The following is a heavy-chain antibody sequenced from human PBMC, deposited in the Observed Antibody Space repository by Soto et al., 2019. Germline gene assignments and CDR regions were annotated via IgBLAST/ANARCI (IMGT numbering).Heavy chain of an antibody. CDR3: ARRRTAVGPGHFDY. CDR2: IYYSGST. Sequence: SQTLSLTCTVSGGSISSSSYYWGWIRQPPGKGLEWIGSIYYSGSTYYNPSLKSRVTISVDTSKNQFSLKLSSVTAADTAVYYCARRRTAVGPGHFDYWGQGTLVTVSS. V-gene: IGHV4-39*01. D-gene: IGHD5-18*01. CDR1: GGSISSSSYY. J-gene: IGHJ4*02.